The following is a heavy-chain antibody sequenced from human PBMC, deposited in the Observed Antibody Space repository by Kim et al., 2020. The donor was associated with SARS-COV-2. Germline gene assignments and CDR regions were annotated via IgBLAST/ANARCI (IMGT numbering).Heavy chain of an antibody. Sequence: GSTTYNPFLKSRVTISVDTSKNQFSLKLSSVTAADTAVYYCATGDGELGYWGQGTLVTVSS. V-gene: IGHV4-4*09. CDR3: ATGDGELGY. J-gene: IGHJ4*02. D-gene: IGHD4-17*01. CDR2: GST.